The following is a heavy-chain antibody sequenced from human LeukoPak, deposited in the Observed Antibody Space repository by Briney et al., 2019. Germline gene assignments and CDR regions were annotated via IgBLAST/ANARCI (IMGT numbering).Heavy chain of an antibody. CDR1: GFTFSSYS. D-gene: IGHD3-22*01. CDR3: TSQTDSDY. J-gene: IGHJ4*02. CDR2: ITSSSSYI. Sequence: GGSLRLYCAASGFTFSSYSMNWVRPAPGKGLESVSSITSSSSYIYYADSVEGRFTISRDNAKNSLYLQMNSLRAEDTAVYYCTSQTDSDYWGQGTLVTVSS. V-gene: IGHV3-21*01.